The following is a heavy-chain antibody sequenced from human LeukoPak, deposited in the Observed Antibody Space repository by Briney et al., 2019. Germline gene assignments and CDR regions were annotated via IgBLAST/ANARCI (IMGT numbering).Heavy chain of an antibody. Sequence: SQTLSLTCTVSGGSISSGDYYWSWIRQPPGKGLDWIAYMYYSGSTYYNPSLKSRVTMSADTSKNQLSLKLSSVTAADTAVYYCARDSPSYGGKNYFDYWGQGTLVTVSS. CDR1: GGSISSGDYY. D-gene: IGHD4-23*01. CDR3: ARDSPSYGGKNYFDY. J-gene: IGHJ4*02. CDR2: MYYSGST. V-gene: IGHV4-30-4*01.